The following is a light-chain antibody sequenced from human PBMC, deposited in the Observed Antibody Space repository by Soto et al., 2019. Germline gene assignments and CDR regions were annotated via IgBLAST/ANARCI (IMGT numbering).Light chain of an antibody. CDR2: AAS. CDR1: QGISTY. CDR3: QQINSYRLT. Sequence: DIQLTQSPSVLSASVGDRVTITCRASQGISTYLAWYQHKPGKAPKLLIYAASTLQSGVPSRFSGSGSGTEFTLTISSLQAEDFATYYCQQINSYRLTFGGGTKVEIK. J-gene: IGKJ4*01. V-gene: IGKV1-9*01.